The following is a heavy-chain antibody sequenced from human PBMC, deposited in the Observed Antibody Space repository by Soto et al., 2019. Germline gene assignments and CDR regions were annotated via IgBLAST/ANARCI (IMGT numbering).Heavy chain of an antibody. D-gene: IGHD3-10*01. CDR1: GFTFDDYA. CDR2: ISRNSGSL. J-gene: IGHJ6*02. V-gene: IGHV3-9*01. CDR3: AKNYYGSGDYYYGMDV. Sequence: EVQLVESGGGLVQPGRSLRLSCVASGFTFDDYAMHWVRQAPGKGLEWVSGISRNSGSLDYADSVKGRFTISRDNAKNXLYLQMKSLRAEDTALYYCAKNYYGSGDYYYGMDVWGQGTTVTVSS.